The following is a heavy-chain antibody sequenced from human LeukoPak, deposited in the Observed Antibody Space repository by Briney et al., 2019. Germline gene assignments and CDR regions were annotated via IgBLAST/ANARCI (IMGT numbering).Heavy chain of an antibody. Sequence: GGSLRLSCTASGFTFGDYTMSWFRQAPGKGLEWVGFIRSKASGGTTEYAASVKGRFSISRDDSRSIAYLQMNSLKTEDTAVYYCSRDALSSSNWSFDNWGQGTLVTVSS. CDR2: IRSKASGGTT. CDR3: SRDALSSSNWSFDN. V-gene: IGHV3-49*03. D-gene: IGHD6-13*01. CDR1: GFTFGDYT. J-gene: IGHJ4*02.